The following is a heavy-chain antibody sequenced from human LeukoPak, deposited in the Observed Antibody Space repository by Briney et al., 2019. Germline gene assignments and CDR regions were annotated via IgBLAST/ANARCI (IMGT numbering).Heavy chain of an antibody. CDR3: ARDEVVTATDALDI. Sequence: ASVKVSCKASGGTFSSYTISWVRQAPGQGLEWMGRIIPILGIANYAQKFQGRVTITADKSTSTAYMELSSLRSEDTAVYYCARDEVVTATDALDIWGQGTMVTVSS. CDR1: GGTFSSYT. J-gene: IGHJ3*02. V-gene: IGHV1-69*04. CDR2: IIPILGIA. D-gene: IGHD2-21*02.